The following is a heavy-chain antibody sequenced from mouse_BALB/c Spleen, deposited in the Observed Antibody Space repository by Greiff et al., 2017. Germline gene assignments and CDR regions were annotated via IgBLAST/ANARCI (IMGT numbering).Heavy chain of an antibody. CDR1: GFSLSTSGMG. V-gene: IGHV8-8*01. CDR2: IWWDDDK. D-gene: IGHD2-1*01. Sequence: QVTLKVSGPGILQPSQTLSLTCSFSGFSLSTSGMGVGWIRQPSGKGLEWLAHIWWDDDKRYNPALKSRLTISKDTSSNQVFLKIASVDTADTATYYCARIGYYGTSWFAYWGQGTLVTVSA. CDR3: ARIGYYGTSWFAY. J-gene: IGHJ3*01.